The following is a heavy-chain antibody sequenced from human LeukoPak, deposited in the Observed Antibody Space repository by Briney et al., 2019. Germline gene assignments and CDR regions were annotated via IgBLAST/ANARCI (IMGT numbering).Heavy chain of an antibody. CDR2: IYHSGST. D-gene: IGHD4-23*01. CDR3: ARLRVQNYGGNWGFDY. CDR1: GYSISSISSTYY. J-gene: IGHJ4*02. V-gene: IGHV4-38-2*02. Sequence: SETLSLTCTVSGYSISSISSTYYWGWVRQSPGKGLEWIGSIYHSGSTYYNPSLQSRVTISLETSKNQFSLKLSSVTAADTAVYYCARLRVQNYGGNWGFDYWGQGTLVTVSS.